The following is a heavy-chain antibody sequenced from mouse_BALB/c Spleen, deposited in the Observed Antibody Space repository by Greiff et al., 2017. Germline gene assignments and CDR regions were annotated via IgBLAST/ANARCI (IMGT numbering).Heavy chain of an antibody. CDR2: ISDGGSYT. D-gene: IGHD2-2*01. CDR1: GFTFSDYY. J-gene: IGHJ4*01. CDR3: ARGGDAYDAGYAMDY. Sequence: EVKLMESGGGLVKPGGSLKLSCAASGFTFSDYYMYWVRQTPEKRLEWVATISDGGSYTYYPDSVKGRFTISRDNAKNNLYLQMSSLKSEDTAMYYCARGGDAYDAGYAMDYWGQGTSVTVSS. V-gene: IGHV5-4*02.